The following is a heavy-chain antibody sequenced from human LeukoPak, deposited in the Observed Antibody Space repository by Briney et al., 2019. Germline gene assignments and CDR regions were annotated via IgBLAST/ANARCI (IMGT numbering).Heavy chain of an antibody. Sequence: GGSLRLSCAASGFTVTSYGMSWVRQAPGKGPEWVSVFYSDGGIRYTDSVQGRFTISRDDSENTLYLQMNNLRVEDAAIYYCVRDRAEGRSWVGFDAWGQGVLVTVSS. V-gene: IGHV3-66*02. J-gene: IGHJ5*02. D-gene: IGHD1-26*01. CDR1: GFTVTSYG. CDR3: VRDRAEGRSWVGFDA. CDR2: FYSDGGI.